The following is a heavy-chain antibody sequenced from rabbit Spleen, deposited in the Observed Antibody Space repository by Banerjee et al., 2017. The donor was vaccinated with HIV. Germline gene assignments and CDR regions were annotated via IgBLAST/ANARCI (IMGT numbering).Heavy chain of an antibody. CDR3: ASDFGAADANVRNFAL. J-gene: IGHJ4*01. Sequence: QERLVESGGRLVQPGGSLTLSCKGSGFTFSSSYYMYWVRQAPGKGLEWIGCIYSSYTITWYASWAKGRFTISKTSSTTVTLQMTSLTDADTATYFCASDFGAADANVRNFALWGPGTLVTVS. V-gene: IGHV1S45*01. CDR2: IYSSYTIT. D-gene: IGHD6-1*01. CDR1: GFTFSSSYY.